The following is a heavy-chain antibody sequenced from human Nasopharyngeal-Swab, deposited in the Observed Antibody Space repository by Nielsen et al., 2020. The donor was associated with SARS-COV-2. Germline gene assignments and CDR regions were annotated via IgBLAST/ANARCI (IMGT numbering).Heavy chain of an antibody. CDR1: GFTFSTHG. D-gene: IGHD2-2*01. V-gene: IGHV3-30*18. Sequence: GESLKISCAASGFTFSTHGMHWVRQAPGKGPEWVAVITYDGSNKYYADSVKGRFTISRDNSKNTLYLQMNSLRAEDTAVYYCAKNGGADIAVVPAAIVSSFDIWGQGTMVTVSS. J-gene: IGHJ3*02. CDR3: AKNGGADIAVVPAAIVSSFDI. CDR2: ITYDGSNK.